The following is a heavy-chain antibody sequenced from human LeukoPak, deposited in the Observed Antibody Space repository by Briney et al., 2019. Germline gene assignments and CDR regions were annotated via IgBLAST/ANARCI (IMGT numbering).Heavy chain of an antibody. CDR2: INHSGST. D-gene: IGHD3-10*01. CDR1: GGSFSGYY. Sequence: SETLSLTCAVYGGSFSGYYWSWIRQPPGKGLEWIGEINHSGSTNYNPSLKSRVTISVDTSKNQFSLKLSSVTAADTAVYYCASRFTGPYYYYMDVWGKGTTVTVSS. CDR3: ASRFTGPYYYYMDV. V-gene: IGHV4-34*01. J-gene: IGHJ6*03.